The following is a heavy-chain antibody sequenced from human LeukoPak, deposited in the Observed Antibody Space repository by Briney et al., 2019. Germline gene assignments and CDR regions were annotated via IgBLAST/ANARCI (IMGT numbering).Heavy chain of an antibody. V-gene: IGHV4-61*02. CDR1: GGSISSGSYY. D-gene: IGHD6-19*01. Sequence: PSETLSLTCTVSGGSISSGSYYWSWIRQPAGKGLEWIGRIYTSGSTNYNPSLKSRVTISVDTSKNQFSLKLSSVTAADTAVYYCARRIAVAGTFAFDIWGQGTMVTVSS. CDR2: IYTSGST. CDR3: ARRIAVAGTFAFDI. J-gene: IGHJ3*02.